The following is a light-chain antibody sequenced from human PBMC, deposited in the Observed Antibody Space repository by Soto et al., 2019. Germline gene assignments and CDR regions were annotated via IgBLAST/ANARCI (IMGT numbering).Light chain of an antibody. CDR2: DAS. Sequence: EIVLTQSPTTLSLSPGERATLSCRASQSVSSYLVWYQQKVGQAPRLLIYDASNRATGIPVRFSGSGSGTDFTLTISSLQSEDFAVYYCQQYNNWPPATFGQGTKVDIK. V-gene: IGKV3-11*01. CDR3: QQYNNWPPAT. J-gene: IGKJ1*01. CDR1: QSVSSY.